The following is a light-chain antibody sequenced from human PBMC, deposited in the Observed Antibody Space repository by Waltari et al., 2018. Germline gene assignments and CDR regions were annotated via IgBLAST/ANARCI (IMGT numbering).Light chain of an antibody. CDR1: TSALGSSNY. CDR3: SSYAGKNNVV. J-gene: IGLJ3*02. V-gene: IGLV2-8*01. CDR2: EVN. Sequence: QSALTQPPSASGSPGQSAPIPCTGTTSALGSSNYVSWYQQHPGKAPKLMLYEVNNRPSGVPDRFSGSKSGNAASLTVSGLQAEDDADYFCSSYAGKNNVVFGGGTKLTVL.